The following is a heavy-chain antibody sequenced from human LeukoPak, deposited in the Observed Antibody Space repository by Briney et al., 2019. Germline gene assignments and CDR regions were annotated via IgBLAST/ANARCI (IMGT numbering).Heavy chain of an antibody. D-gene: IGHD2-2*02. CDR2: INPSGGST. CDR3: ARDRGLVVPAAILDY. J-gene: IGHJ4*02. Sequence: ASVKDSCKASGYTFTSYYMHWVRQAPGQGLEWMGIINPSGGSTSYAQKFQGRVTMTRDMSTSTVYMELSSLRSEDTAVYYCARDRGLVVPAAILDYWGQGTLVTVSS. V-gene: IGHV1-46*01. CDR1: GYTFTSYY.